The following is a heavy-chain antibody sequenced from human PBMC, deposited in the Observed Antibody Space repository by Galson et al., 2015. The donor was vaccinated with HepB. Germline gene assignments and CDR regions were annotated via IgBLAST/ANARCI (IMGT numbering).Heavy chain of an antibody. V-gene: IGHV3-30*18. D-gene: IGHD6-19*01. CDR1: GFTFSNYG. CDR3: AKDPYLYSALAGTMAGFDY. Sequence: SLRLSCAASGFTFSNYGMHWVRQAPGKGLEWVAVISYDGSNNYYADSVKSRFTISRDNSKNTLYLQMNSLRAEDTALYYCAKDPYLYSALAGTMAGFDYWGQGTLVTGSS. J-gene: IGHJ4*02. CDR2: ISYDGSNN.